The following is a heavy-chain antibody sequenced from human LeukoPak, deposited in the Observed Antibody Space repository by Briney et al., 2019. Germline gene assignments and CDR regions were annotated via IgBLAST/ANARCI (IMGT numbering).Heavy chain of an antibody. CDR2: IGSSGGST. CDR1: GLTFNNFA. V-gene: IGHV3-23*01. CDR3: ASGPYSSSYFAS. D-gene: IGHD6-13*01. J-gene: IGHJ4*02. Sequence: PGGSLRLSCEASGLTFNNFAMHWVRQSSGKGLEWVSGIGSSGGSTFYADSVKGRFTISRDNSKDTLHLQMSILRPEDTALYYCASGPYSSSYFASWGQGTMVTVSS.